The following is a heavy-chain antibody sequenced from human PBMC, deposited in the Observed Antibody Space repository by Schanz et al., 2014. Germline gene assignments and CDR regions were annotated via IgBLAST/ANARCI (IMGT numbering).Heavy chain of an antibody. CDR2: IKRDGSEK. CDR1: GLTFTSAW. Sequence: EAQLVESGGGLVKPGGSLRLSCATSGLTFTSAWMSWVRQAPGKGLEWVANIKRDGSEKNYLDSVKGRFTISRDNAKNSLFLQMNSLRAEDTAVYYCLAPDYGMDVWGQGTTXTVSS. CDR3: LAPDYGMDV. J-gene: IGHJ6*02. V-gene: IGHV3-7*02.